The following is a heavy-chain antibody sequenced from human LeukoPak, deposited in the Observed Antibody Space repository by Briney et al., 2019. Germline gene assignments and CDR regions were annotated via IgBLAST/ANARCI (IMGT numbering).Heavy chain of an antibody. CDR3: AKDQNTVATAPFDY. D-gene: IGHD4-17*01. Sequence: GGSLRLSCAASGFTVSSNYMSWVRQAPGKGLEWVSVIYSGGSTYYADSVKGRFTISRDNSKNVLHLQMNSLRAEDTALYYCAKDQNTVATAPFDYWGLGTLVTVSS. J-gene: IGHJ4*02. CDR2: IYSGGST. V-gene: IGHV3-53*01. CDR1: GFTVSSNY.